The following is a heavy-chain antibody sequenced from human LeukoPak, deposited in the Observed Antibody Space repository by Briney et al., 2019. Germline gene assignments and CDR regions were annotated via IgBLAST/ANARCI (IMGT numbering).Heavy chain of an antibody. CDR2: INHSGST. CDR3: ARGRSVIDY. Sequence: SSETLSLTCAVYGGSFSGYYWSWIRQPPGKGLEWIGEINHSGSTNYNPSLKSRVTISVDTSKNQFSLKLSSVTAADTAVYYCARGRSVIDYWGQGTLVTVSS. CDR1: GGSFSGYY. D-gene: IGHD6-25*01. V-gene: IGHV4-34*01. J-gene: IGHJ4*02.